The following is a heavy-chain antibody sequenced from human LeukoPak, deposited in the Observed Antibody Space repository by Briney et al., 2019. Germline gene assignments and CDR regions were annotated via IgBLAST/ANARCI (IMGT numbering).Heavy chain of an antibody. CDR1: GASISSYY. J-gene: IGHJ4*02. D-gene: IGHD3-22*01. CDR2: IYYSGSI. Sequence: PSETLSLTCTVSGASISSYYWSWIRQPPGKGLEWIGDIYYSGSIKYNPPLKSRVTMSVDTSKNQFSLKLSSVTAADTAIYYCARENPSGYYNRPIDYWGQGTLVTVSS. V-gene: IGHV4-59*01. CDR3: ARENPSGYYNRPIDY.